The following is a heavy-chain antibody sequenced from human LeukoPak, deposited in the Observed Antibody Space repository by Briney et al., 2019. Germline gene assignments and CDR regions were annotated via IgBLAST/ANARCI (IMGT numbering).Heavy chain of an antibody. CDR3: ARGGYCSGGSCYSYYFDY. Sequence: ASVKVSCKASGYTFSTYAINWVRQAPGQGLEWMGWINTNTGNPTYAQGFTGRFVFSLDTSVSTADLQISSLKAEDTAVYYCARGGYCSGGSCYSYYFDYWGQGTLVTVSS. CDR2: INTNTGNP. D-gene: IGHD2-15*01. J-gene: IGHJ4*02. V-gene: IGHV7-4-1*02. CDR1: GYTFSTYA.